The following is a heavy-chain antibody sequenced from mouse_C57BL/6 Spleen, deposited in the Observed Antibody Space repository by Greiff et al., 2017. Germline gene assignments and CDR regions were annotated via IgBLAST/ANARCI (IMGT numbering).Heavy chain of an antibody. CDR1: GYTFTDYY. J-gene: IGHJ1*03. Sequence: VQLQQSGPELVKPGASVKISCKASGYTFTDYYMNWVKQSHGKSLEWIGDINPNNGGTSYNQKFKGKATLTVDKSSSTAYMELRSLTSEDSAVYYCAELGTWYFDVWGTGTTVTVSS. V-gene: IGHV1-26*01. CDR2: INPNNGGT. CDR3: AELGTWYFDV. D-gene: IGHD4-1*01.